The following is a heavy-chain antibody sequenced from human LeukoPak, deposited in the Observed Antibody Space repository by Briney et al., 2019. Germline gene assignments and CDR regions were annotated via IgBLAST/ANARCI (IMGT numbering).Heavy chain of an antibody. CDR3: AREDLYDDSSVSFDY. J-gene: IGHJ4*02. Sequence: ASVTVSCKSSGYTFTGYYIHWVRQAPGQGLEWMGWVNPNSGGTNYAQKFQGRVTMARDTSISTAYMELSRLKSDDTAVYYCAREDLYDDSSVSFDYWGQGSLVTVSS. CDR2: VNPNSGGT. CDR1: GYTFTGYY. D-gene: IGHD3-22*01. V-gene: IGHV1-2*02.